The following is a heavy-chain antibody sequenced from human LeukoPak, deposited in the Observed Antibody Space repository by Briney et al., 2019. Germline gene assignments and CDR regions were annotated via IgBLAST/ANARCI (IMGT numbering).Heavy chain of an antibody. V-gene: IGHV3-21*01. CDR2: ISTTSTYR. J-gene: IGHJ4*02. D-gene: IGHD3-22*01. CDR1: GFIFSSYS. Sequence: NSGGSLRLSCAASGFIFSSYSMNWVRQVPGKGLEWVSSISTTSTYRYYADSVRGRFIISRDNAKNSLYLQMNSLRAEDTAVYYCARGGKKVVTTIFDYWGQGTLVTVSS. CDR3: ARGGKKVVTTIFDY.